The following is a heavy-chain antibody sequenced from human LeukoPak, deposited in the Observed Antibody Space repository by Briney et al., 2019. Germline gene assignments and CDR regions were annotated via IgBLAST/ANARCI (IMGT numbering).Heavy chain of an antibody. D-gene: IGHD6-13*01. V-gene: IGHV1-2*02. CDR3: AKEKFDSSSCPDY. CDR2: INSNSGGI. J-gene: IGHJ4*02. CDR1: GYTFTDYY. Sequence: EASVKVSCKASGYTFTDYYIHWVRQAPGQGLEWMGWINSNSGGINFPQKFLGRVTMARDTSISTAYMELSSLRFDDTAVYYCAKEKFDSSSCPDYWGQGALVTVSS.